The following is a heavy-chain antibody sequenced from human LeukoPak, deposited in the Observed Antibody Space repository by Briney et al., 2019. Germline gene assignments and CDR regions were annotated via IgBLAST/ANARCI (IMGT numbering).Heavy chain of an antibody. J-gene: IGHJ4*02. CDR3: ARYVVSGSGKYYFDY. D-gene: IGHD3-10*01. CDR1: GGSISSSSYY. V-gene: IGHV4-39*01. CDR2: INCSGNT. Sequence: SETLSLTCTVSGGSISSSSYYWSWIRQPPGKGLGWTGSINCSGNTYYNPSLKSRVTTSVDTSKNQFSLKLSSVTAADTAVYNCARYVVSGSGKYYFDYWGQGTLVTVSS.